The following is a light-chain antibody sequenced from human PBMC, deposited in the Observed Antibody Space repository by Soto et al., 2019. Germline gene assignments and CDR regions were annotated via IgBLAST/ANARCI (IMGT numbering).Light chain of an antibody. Sequence: ELVLTQSPGTLSLSPGDRATLSCRSSQSAYSSYLSWYQQKPGQAPRLLIYGASNRATGIPDRFSGSGSGTDFTLTISSLEPEDFAVYYCQQREHWPPITFGQGTRLEIK. V-gene: IGKV3-11*01. J-gene: IGKJ5*01. CDR2: GAS. CDR3: QQREHWPPIT. CDR1: QSAYSSY.